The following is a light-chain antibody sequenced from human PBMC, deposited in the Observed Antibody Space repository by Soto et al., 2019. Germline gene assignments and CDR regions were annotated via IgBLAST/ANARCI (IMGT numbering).Light chain of an antibody. V-gene: IGKV3-20*01. Sequence: ELVFTHSPGTLSLSPGERATLSCRASQSVSSNYLAWYQQNPGQAPRLLIYGASSRATGIPDRFSGSGSGTDFTLTISRLEPEDFAVYYCQQYGSSRWTFGQGTKVDIK. CDR1: QSVSSNY. CDR3: QQYGSSRWT. CDR2: GAS. J-gene: IGKJ1*01.